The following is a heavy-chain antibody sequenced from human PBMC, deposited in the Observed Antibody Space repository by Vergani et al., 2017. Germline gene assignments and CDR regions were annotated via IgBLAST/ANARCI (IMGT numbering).Heavy chain of an antibody. CDR3: ARRGTTVVTGDAFDI. CDR1: GYSFTSYW. D-gene: IGHD4-23*01. J-gene: IGHJ3*02. CDR2: IYPGDSDT. Sequence: EVQLVQSGAEVKKPGESLKISCKGSGYSFTSYWIGWVRQMPGKGLEWMGIIYPGDSDTRYSPSFQGQVTISADKSISTAYLQLSSLKASDTAMYYCARRGTTVVTGDAFDIWGQGTMVTVSS. V-gene: IGHV5-51*01.